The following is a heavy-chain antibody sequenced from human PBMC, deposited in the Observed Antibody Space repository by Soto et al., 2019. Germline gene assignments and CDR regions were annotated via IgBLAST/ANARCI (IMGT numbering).Heavy chain of an antibody. Sequence: QVQLVQSGAEVKKPGSSVKVSCKASGGTFSSYTISWVRQAPGQGLEWMGRIIPILGIANYAQKFQGRVTITADKSTSTAYMELSSLRSEDTAVYYCARPGPYCGGDCQEFQHWGQGTLVTVSS. CDR2: IIPILGIA. D-gene: IGHD2-21*02. CDR3: ARPGPYCGGDCQEFQH. CDR1: GGTFSSYT. J-gene: IGHJ1*01. V-gene: IGHV1-69*02.